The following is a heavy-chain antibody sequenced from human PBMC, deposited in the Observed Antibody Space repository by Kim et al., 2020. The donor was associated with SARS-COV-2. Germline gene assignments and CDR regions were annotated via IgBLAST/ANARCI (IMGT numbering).Heavy chain of an antibody. CDR3: ARELDWYSSSSGGFDY. J-gene: IGHJ4*02. CDR2: ISAYNGNT. CDR1: GYTFTSYG. Sequence: ASVKVSCKASGYTFTSYGISWVRQAPGQGLEWMGWISAYNGNTNYAQKLQGRVTMTTDTSTSTAYMELRSLRSDDTAVYYCARELDWYSSSSGGFDYWGQGTLVTVSS. D-gene: IGHD6-6*01. V-gene: IGHV1-18*04.